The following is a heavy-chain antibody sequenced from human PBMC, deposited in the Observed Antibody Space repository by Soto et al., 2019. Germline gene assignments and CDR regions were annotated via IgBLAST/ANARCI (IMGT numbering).Heavy chain of an antibody. CDR1: GFSLNTRGVG. Sequence: QITLKESGPTLVKPTQTLTLTCTFSGFSLNTRGVGVGWIRQPPGKALEWLALIYWDDDKRNSPSLNSSLTITNDTSKNQVVLTMTNVDPLDTATYYCAHSIRGLDLFDPWGQGTLVTATS. D-gene: IGHD5-12*01. CDR3: AHSIRGLDLFDP. V-gene: IGHV2-5*02. J-gene: IGHJ5*02. CDR2: IYWDDDK.